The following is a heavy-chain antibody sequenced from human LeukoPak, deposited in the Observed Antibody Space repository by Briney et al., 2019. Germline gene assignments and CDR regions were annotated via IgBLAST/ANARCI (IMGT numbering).Heavy chain of an antibody. V-gene: IGHV4-59*01. CDR3: ARANYYYESIGYLYYFDS. J-gene: IGHJ4*02. CDR2: VYHSGRT. Sequence: SETLSLTCTVSGGSLSAYYWNWIRQTPGKGLEWIGYVYHSGRTYYNPSLKGRLTMSVDTSMNQFSLRLNSVTAADTAVYYCARANYYYESIGYLYYFDSXGQGTLVTVSS. D-gene: IGHD3-22*01. CDR1: GGSLSAYY.